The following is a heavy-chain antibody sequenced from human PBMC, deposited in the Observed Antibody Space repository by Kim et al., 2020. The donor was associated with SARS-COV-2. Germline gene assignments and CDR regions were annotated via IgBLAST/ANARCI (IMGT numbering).Heavy chain of an antibody. CDR2: ISYDGSNK. CDR1: GFTFSSYG. Sequence: GGSLRLSCAASGFTFSSYGMHWVRQAPGKGLEWVAVISYDGSNKYYADSVKGRFTISRDNSKNTLYLQMNSLRAEDTAVYYCAKVADELGYCSGGSCDWTIDYWGQGTLVTVSS. V-gene: IGHV3-30*18. J-gene: IGHJ4*02. CDR3: AKVADELGYCSGGSCDWTIDY. D-gene: IGHD2-15*01.